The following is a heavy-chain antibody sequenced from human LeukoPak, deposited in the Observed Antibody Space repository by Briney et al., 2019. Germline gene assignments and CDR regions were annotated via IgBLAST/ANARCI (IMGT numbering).Heavy chain of an antibody. Sequence: SETLSLTCTISGDSVSSGGYYWNWIRQRPGKGLEWIGYVYSTGTTKLNPSFKSRVTMSSDMSKKQVSLNLNFVTAADTAKYYCARDCGGDSSCFDAFGIWGQGTMVLVSS. CDR2: VYSTGTT. CDR1: GDSVSSGGYY. J-gene: IGHJ3*02. D-gene: IGHD2-21*01. V-gene: IGHV4-31*03. CDR3: ARDCGGDSSCFDAFGI.